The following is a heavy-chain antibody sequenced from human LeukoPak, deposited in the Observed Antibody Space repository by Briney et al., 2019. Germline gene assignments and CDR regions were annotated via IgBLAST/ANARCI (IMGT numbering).Heavy chain of an antibody. CDR1: GFTFSSYA. J-gene: IGHJ5*02. CDR2: ISYDGSNK. CDR3: AKDKMDYYDSSGYYDWFDP. V-gene: IGHV3-30*18. D-gene: IGHD3-22*01. Sequence: GGSLRLSCAASGFTFSSYAMSWVRQAPGKGLEWVAVISYDGSNKYYADSVKGRFTISRDNSKNTLYLQMNSLRAEDTAVYYCAKDKMDYYDSSGYYDWFDPWGQGTLVTVSS.